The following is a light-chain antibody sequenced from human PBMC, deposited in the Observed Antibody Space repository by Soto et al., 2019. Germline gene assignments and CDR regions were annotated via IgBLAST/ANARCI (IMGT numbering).Light chain of an antibody. CDR3: QQRSSWPLT. J-gene: IGKJ4*01. CDR2: DAS. Sequence: EIVLTQSPATLSLSPGERATLSCRASQTIDSYLAWYQQKPGQAPRLLIYDASNRATGIPARFSGSGSGTDFTLTIRSLEPEDFAVYYCQQRSSWPLTFGGGTKVEIK. CDR1: QTIDSY. V-gene: IGKV3-11*01.